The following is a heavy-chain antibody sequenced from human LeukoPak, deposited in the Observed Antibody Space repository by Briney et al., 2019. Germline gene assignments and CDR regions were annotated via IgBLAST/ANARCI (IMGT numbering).Heavy chain of an antibody. CDR2: TSGSGDRK. J-gene: IGHJ4*02. CDR3: AKDGVRPDFGDYYSADF. CDR1: GLTFSRYA. V-gene: IGHV3-23*01. Sequence: GGSLRLSCAASGLTFSRYAMTWVRQAPGKGLEWVSSTSGSGDRKYYADSVKGRFTISRDNSKNTLYLQMNSLRAEDTAVYYCAKDGVRPDFGDYYSADFWGQGTLVTVSS. D-gene: IGHD4-17*01.